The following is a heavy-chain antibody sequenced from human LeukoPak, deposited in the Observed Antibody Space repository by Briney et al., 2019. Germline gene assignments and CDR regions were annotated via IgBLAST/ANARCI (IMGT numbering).Heavy chain of an antibody. CDR1: GYTFTGYY. J-gene: IGHJ4*02. Sequence: ASVKVSCEASGYTFTGYYIHWVRQAPGQGLEWMGWIDPNSGVTHYAQKFQGRVTMTRDTSISAAYMELSRLRSDDTAVYYCARGGYDILTGSYRVRYYFDYWGQGTLVTVSS. V-gene: IGHV1-2*02. D-gene: IGHD3-9*01. CDR2: IDPNSGVT. CDR3: ARGGYDILTGSYRVRYYFDY.